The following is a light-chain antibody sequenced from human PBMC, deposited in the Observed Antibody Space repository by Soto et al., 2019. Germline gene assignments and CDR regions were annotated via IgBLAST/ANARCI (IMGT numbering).Light chain of an antibody. CDR1: QDISNY. CDR2: DAS. J-gene: IGKJ3*01. CDR3: QQYANLPPFT. V-gene: IGKV1-33*01. Sequence: DIQMTQSPSSLSASVGDRVTITCQASQDISNYLNWYQQKPGKAPKLLIYDASNLETGVPSRFSGSGSVTDFTFTISSLQPEDIATYYCQQYANLPPFTFCPGTKVDIK.